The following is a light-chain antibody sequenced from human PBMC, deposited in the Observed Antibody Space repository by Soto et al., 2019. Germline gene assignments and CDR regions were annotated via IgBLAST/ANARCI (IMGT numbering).Light chain of an antibody. Sequence: DIQLTQSPSFLSASVGDRVTITCRASQGISSYLAWYQQKPGKAPKLLIYAASTLQSGVPSRFSGSGSGTEFTLTISSLQPEDSATYYCQQLNNYPPITFGQGTRLEIK. J-gene: IGKJ5*01. CDR2: AAS. CDR1: QGISSY. CDR3: QQLNNYPPIT. V-gene: IGKV1-9*01.